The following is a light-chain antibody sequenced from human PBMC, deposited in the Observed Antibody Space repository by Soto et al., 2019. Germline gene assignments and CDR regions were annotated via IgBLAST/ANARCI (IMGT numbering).Light chain of an antibody. CDR3: QQYRSTPIT. V-gene: IGKV3-20*01. Sequence: EVVLTQSPDTLSLSPGERATLSCRASQSISSDYLVWYQQKPGQAPRLLIYGASSRATGIPDRFSGSGSGTDFTLTINRLEPEDFAVYYCQQYRSTPITFGQGTRLEIK. J-gene: IGKJ5*01. CDR1: QSISSDY. CDR2: GAS.